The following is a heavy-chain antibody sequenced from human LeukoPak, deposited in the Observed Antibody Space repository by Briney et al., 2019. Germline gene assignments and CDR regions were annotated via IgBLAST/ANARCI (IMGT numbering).Heavy chain of an antibody. CDR2: IYPADSDI. D-gene: IGHD2-15*01. CDR1: GYSFTSSW. Sequence: GESLKISRQASGYSFTSSWIGWARQMPGKGLEWMGIIYPADSDIRYSPSFQGQVTISADKSISTAYLQWSSLKASDTAMYYCARQDYCSGGSCYTWFDPWGQGTLVTVSS. CDR3: ARQDYCSGGSCYTWFDP. J-gene: IGHJ5*02. V-gene: IGHV5-51*01.